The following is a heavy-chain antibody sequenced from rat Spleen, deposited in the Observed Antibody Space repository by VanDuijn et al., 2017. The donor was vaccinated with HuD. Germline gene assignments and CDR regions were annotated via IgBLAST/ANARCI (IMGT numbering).Heavy chain of an antibody. CDR3: TRLRHYGYTYDVMDA. D-gene: IGHD1-9*01. CDR1: GFSLSNYG. V-gene: IGHV2-13*01. Sequence: QVQLKESGPGLVKPSLTLSLTCTVSGFSLSNYGVFWVRQPPGKGLEWMGVIWGNGNANYNSALKSRLSISRDTSKSQVFLKMNSLQTDDTAIYFCTRLRHYGYTYDVMDAWGQGASVTVSS. CDR2: IWGNGNA. J-gene: IGHJ4*01.